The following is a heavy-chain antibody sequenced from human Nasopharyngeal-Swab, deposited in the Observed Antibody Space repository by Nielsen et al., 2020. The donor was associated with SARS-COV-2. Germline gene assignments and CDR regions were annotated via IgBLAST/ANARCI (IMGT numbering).Heavy chain of an antibody. CDR3: AGDGKGQQLAYYYYYYMDV. Sequence: SETLSLTCTVSGGSISSSSYYWGWIRQPPGKGLEWIGSIYYSGSTYYNPSLKSRVTISVDTSKNQFSLKLSSVTAADTAVYYCAGDGKGQQLAYYYYYYMDVWGKGTTVTVSS. CDR2: IYYSGST. J-gene: IGHJ6*03. V-gene: IGHV4-39*07. CDR1: GGSISSSSYY. D-gene: IGHD6-13*01.